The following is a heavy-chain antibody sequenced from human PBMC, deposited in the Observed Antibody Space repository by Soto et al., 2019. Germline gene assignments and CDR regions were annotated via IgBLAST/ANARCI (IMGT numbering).Heavy chain of an antibody. D-gene: IGHD3-22*01. CDR3: ASPDSSGYYLFDY. Sequence: PSETLSLTCTVSGGSISSSSYYWGWIRQPPGKGLEWIGSIYYSGSTYYNPSLKSRVTISVDTSKNQFSLKLSSVTAADTAVYYCASPDSSGYYLFDYWGQGTLVTVSS. V-gene: IGHV4-39*01. J-gene: IGHJ4*02. CDR2: IYYSGST. CDR1: GGSISSSSYY.